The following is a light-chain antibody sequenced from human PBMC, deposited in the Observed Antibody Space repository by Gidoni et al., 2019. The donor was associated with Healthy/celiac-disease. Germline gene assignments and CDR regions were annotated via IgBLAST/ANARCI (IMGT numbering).Light chain of an antibody. CDR1: QSVSSN. CDR2: GAS. J-gene: IGKJ1*01. CDR3: QQYNNWPPWT. Sequence: VMTQSPATLSVSPGERATLSCRASQSVSSNLAWYQQKPGQAPRPLIYGASTRATGIPARFSGSGSGTEFTLTISSLQSEDFAVYYCQQYNNWPPWTFXQXTKVEIK. V-gene: IGKV3-15*01.